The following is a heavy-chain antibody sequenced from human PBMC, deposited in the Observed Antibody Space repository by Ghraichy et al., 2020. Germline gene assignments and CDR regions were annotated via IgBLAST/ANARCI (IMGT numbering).Heavy chain of an antibody. Sequence: GGSLRLSCAASGFTFSSYWMHWVRQAPGKGLVWVSRISSDGSTTTYADSVKGRFTISRDNAKKTLYLQMYSLRAEDTAVYYCVRYSSSAQFDYWGQGTLVTVSS. V-gene: IGHV3-74*01. D-gene: IGHD6-13*01. CDR3: VRYSSSAQFDY. CDR1: GFTFSSYW. J-gene: IGHJ4*02. CDR2: ISSDGSTT.